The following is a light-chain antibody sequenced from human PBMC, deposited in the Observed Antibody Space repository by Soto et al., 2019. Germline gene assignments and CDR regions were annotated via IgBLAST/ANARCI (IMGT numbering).Light chain of an antibody. CDR2: STD. CDR1: DSNIGAGYA. V-gene: IGLV1-40*01. Sequence: QSVLTQPPSVSGAPGQRVSISCTGTDSNIGAGYAVHWYQQLPGTAPRLLIYSTDNRPSGVPDRFDGSRSGASTSLAIAGLQTEDEADYYCQSADSKPRGLFGGGTKLTVL. CDR3: QSADSKPRGL. J-gene: IGLJ2*01.